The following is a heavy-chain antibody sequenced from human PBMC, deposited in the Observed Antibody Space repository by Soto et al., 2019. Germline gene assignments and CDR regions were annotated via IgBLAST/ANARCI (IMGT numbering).Heavy chain of an antibody. V-gene: IGHV3-21*01. D-gene: IGHD6-13*01. CDR1: GFTFSSYS. CDR2: ISSSSSYI. J-gene: IGHJ4*02. Sequence: EVQLVESGGGLVKPGGSLRLSCAASGFTFSSYSMNWVRQAPGKGLEWVSSISSSSSYIYYADSVKGRFTISRDNAKNSLDLQMNSLRAEDTAVYYCARDHSSSWYPFDYWGQGTLVTVSS. CDR3: ARDHSSSWYPFDY.